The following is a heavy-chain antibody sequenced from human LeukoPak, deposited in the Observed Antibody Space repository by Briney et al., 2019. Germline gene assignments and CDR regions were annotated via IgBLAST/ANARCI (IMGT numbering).Heavy chain of an antibody. CDR3: AKGAAVAGPSNFDY. CDR2: ISGSGSST. J-gene: IGHJ4*02. CDR1: GFTFSSGA. Sequence: PGGSLRPSCAASGFTFSSGAMSWVRQAPGKGLEWVSAISGSGSSTYYADSVKGRSTISRDNSKNTLYLQMNSMRAEDTAVYYCAKGAAVAGPSNFDYWGQGTLVTVSS. D-gene: IGHD6-19*01. V-gene: IGHV3-23*01.